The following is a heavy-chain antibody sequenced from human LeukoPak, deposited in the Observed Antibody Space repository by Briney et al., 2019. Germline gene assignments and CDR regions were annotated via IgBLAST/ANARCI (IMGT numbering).Heavy chain of an antibody. V-gene: IGHV3-23*01. CDR3: AKVQDGGNSHY. D-gene: IGHD2-21*02. CDR2: ISGSGGNT. J-gene: IGHJ4*02. CDR1: GFTFSSYA. Sequence: RAGGSLRLSCAASGFTFSSYAMTWVRQAPGKGLEWVSAISGSGGNTYYADSVKGRFTISRDNSKNTLYLQMNSLRAEDTAVYYCAKVQDGGNSHYWGQGTLVTVSS.